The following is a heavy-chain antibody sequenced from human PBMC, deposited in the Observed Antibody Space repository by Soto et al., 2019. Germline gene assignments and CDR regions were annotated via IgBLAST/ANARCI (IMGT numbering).Heavy chain of an antibody. Sequence: EVQLVASGGDFVHPGGSLRLSCAASGFTFSCYGMNWVRQVPVKGLEWVSHISSVGTTYYADSVKGRFTIFRDNAKNSLYLQINSLIVEDTAVYYCARAPGYGDIDYWGRGTLVTVSS. D-gene: IGHD3-10*01. CDR3: ARAPGYGDIDY. CDR1: GFTFSCYG. J-gene: IGHJ4*02. CDR2: ISSVGTT. V-gene: IGHV3-48*01.